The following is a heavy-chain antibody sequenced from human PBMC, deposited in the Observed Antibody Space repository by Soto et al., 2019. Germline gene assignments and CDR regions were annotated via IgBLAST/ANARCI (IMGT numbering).Heavy chain of an antibody. CDR2: IYYSGSI. V-gene: IGHV4-31*03. CDR1: GGSISSGGYY. D-gene: IGHD3-16*01. Sequence: SETLSLTCTVPGGSISSGGYYWSWIRQHPGKGLEWIGYIYYSGSIYYNPSLKSRVTISVDTSKNQFSLKLSSVTAADTAVYYCARDRRYDYVWGVYYYYGMDVWGQGTTVTVSS. CDR3: ARDRRYDYVWGVYYYYGMDV. J-gene: IGHJ6*02.